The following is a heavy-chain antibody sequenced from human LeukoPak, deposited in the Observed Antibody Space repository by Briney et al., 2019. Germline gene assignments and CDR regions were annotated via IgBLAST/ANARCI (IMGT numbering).Heavy chain of an antibody. CDR3: AGDFDY. CDR1: GFTVSPYG. CDR2: IRFDGSDE. Sequence: GGSLRLSCAASGFTVSPYGMHWVRQAPGKGLEWVTFIRFDGSDEYYTDSVKGRFTISRDNSKNTLYLQMNSLRPEDTAVYYCAGDFDYWGQGTLATVSS. J-gene: IGHJ4*02. V-gene: IGHV3-30*02.